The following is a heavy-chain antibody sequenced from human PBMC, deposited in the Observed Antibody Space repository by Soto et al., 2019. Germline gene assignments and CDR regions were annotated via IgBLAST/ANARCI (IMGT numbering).Heavy chain of an antibody. Sequence: SETLSLTCAVSGGSISSSNWWSWVRQPPGKGLEWIGEIYHSGSTNYNPSLKSRVNISVDKSKNQFSLKLSSVTAADTAVYYCASARDYGDKNWFNPWGQGTLVTVSS. CDR2: IYHSGST. D-gene: IGHD4-17*01. J-gene: IGHJ5*02. CDR3: ASARDYGDKNWFNP. V-gene: IGHV4-4*02. CDR1: GGSISSSNW.